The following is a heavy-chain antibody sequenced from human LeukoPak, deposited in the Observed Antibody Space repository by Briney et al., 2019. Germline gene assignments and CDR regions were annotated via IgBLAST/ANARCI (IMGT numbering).Heavy chain of an antibody. CDR3: ARDLGYYRADY. D-gene: IGHD1-26*01. CDR1: GFPFSSYG. V-gene: IGHV3-30*03. CDR2: ITYDGSNG. Sequence: GGSLRLSCAASGFPFSSYGIHWVRQAPGKGLEWVAVITYDGSNGYFADSVKGRFTISRDNSRNTLSLQMNSLRAEDTAVYYCARDLGYYRADYWGQGTLVTVSS. J-gene: IGHJ4*02.